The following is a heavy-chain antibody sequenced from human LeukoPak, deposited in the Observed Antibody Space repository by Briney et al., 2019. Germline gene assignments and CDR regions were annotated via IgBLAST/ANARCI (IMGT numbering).Heavy chain of an antibody. CDR1: GYTFPRYD. V-gene: IGHV1-8*01. J-gene: IGHJ4*02. D-gene: IGHD5-24*01. CDR2: ANPNSGTT. Sequence: ASVTVSYKPSGYTFPRYDINWVRQATGQGLEGMGWANPNSGTTGYARKFQGRVTMTRNTCLTTAYIELSSLRAEDTAVYNCARGVRAGYTRRTWFDYWSQGTLVTVSS. CDR3: ARGVRAGYTRRTWFDY.